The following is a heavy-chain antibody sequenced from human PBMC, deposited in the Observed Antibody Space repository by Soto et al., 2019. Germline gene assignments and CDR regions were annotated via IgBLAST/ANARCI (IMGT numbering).Heavy chain of an antibody. V-gene: IGHV3-11*05. J-gene: IGHJ5*02. CDR1: GFTFTDYF. D-gene: IGHD1-26*01. CDR2: IDSNSRHI. Sequence: QAQLVESGGGLVKPGGSLRLSCAASGFTFTDYFMHWIRQAPGKGLEWISYIDSNSRHISYADSVKGRFTISRDNAKNVLYLHMRSLRDEDTAVYYCARDGIPRWELPAKWFDPWGQGTLLTVTS. CDR3: ARDGIPRWELPAKWFDP.